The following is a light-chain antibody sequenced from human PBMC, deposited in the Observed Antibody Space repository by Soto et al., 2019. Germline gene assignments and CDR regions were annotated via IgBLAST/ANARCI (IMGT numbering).Light chain of an antibody. V-gene: IGKV3-11*01. CDR2: DAS. CDR1: QSVGYH. CDR3: QQRSNWPPT. Sequence: EVVLTQSPATLSLSPGDRVALSCRASQSVGYHLAWYQQKPGQAPRLLIYDASNRATGIPARFSGSGSGTDFTLTISSLEPEDFAVYYCQQRSNWPPTFGGGTKVDIK. J-gene: IGKJ4*01.